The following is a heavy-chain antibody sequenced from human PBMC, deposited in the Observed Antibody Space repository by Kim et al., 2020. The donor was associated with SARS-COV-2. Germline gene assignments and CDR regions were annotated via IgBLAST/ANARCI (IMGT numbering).Heavy chain of an antibody. V-gene: IGHV5-10-1*01. J-gene: IGHJ4*02. Sequence: YSPSFQGHVTISADKSISTAYLQWSSLKASDTAMYYCASYRPRGSRNFDYWGQGTLVTVSS. D-gene: IGHD2-15*01. CDR3: ASYRPRGSRNFDY.